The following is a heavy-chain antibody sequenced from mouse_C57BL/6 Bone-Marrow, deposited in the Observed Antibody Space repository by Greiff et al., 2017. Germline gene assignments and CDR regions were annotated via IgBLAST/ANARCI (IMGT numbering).Heavy chain of an antibody. CDR2: IDPENGDT. Sequence: EVQRVESGAELVRPGASVKLSCTASGFNINDAYMHWVKQRPEQGLAWIGWIDPENGDTEYASHFHGKATITADTSSNTDYLQLSCLTSEDTAVYCCTAGGYFDVWGTGTTVTVSS. CDR3: TAGGYFDV. J-gene: IGHJ1*03. CDR1: GFNINDAY. V-gene: IGHV14-4*01.